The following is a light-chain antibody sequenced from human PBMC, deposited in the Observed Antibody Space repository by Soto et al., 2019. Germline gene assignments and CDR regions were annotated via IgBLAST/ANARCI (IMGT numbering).Light chain of an antibody. Sequence: QSALTQPASVSGSPGQSITISCTGTSSDVGGYQYVSWYQQHPGKAPKLMIYEVHNLPSGVSNRFSASKSGNTASLTISGLQAEDEADYYCSSYTRTSTYVFGTGTKVTVL. CDR1: SSDVGGYQY. J-gene: IGLJ1*01. V-gene: IGLV2-14*01. CDR2: EVH. CDR3: SSYTRTSTYV.